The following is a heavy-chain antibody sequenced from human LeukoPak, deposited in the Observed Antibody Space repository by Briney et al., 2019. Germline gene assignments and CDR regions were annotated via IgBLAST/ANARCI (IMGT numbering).Heavy chain of an antibody. CDR1: GYTFTSYD. CDR2: MNPNSGNT. CDR3: ARVPTWYYDFWSGYSPYFDI. D-gene: IGHD3-3*01. Sequence: ASVKVSCKASGYTFTSYDINWVRQATGQGLEWMGWMNPNSGNTGYAQKFQGRATITRNTSISTAYMELSSLRSEDTAVYYCARVPTWYYDFWSGYSPYFDIWGQGTMVTVSS. J-gene: IGHJ3*02. V-gene: IGHV1-8*03.